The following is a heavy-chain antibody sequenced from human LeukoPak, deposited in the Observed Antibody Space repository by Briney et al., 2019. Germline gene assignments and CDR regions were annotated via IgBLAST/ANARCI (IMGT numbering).Heavy chain of an antibody. Sequence: GGSLRLSCVASGVTFGTYGLHWVRQAPGKGLEWVAFIRFDGSDKYYADSVKGRFTISRDNSKNTLYLQMNSLRIEDTAMYYCAKVLPLTFYYMDVWGKGSTDTVSS. V-gene: IGHV3-30*02. J-gene: IGHJ6*03. CDR3: AKVLPLTFYYMDV. CDR1: GVTFGTYG. CDR2: IRFDGSDK.